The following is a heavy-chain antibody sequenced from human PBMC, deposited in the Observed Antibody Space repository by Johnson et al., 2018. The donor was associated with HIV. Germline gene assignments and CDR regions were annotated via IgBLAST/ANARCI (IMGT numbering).Heavy chain of an antibody. CDR3: TTPYSSSWHTKNAFDI. Sequence: QVQLVESGGGVVQPGRSLRLSCAASGFTFSSYAMHWVRQAPGKGLEWVAVISYDGSNKYYADSVKGRFTISRDNSKNTLYLQMNSRKIEDTAVYYCTTPYSSSWHTKNAFDIWGQGTMVTVSS. J-gene: IGHJ3*02. V-gene: IGHV3-30*04. CDR1: GFTFSSYA. D-gene: IGHD6-13*01. CDR2: ISYDGSNK.